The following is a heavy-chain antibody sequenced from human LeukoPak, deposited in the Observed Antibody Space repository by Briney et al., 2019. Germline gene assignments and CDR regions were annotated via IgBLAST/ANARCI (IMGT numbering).Heavy chain of an antibody. Sequence: GGSLTLSCAASGFTFSSYDIYWVCQAPGKGLEWVAVISYDGSNEYYADSVKGRFTISRDTSRNTLYLQMNSLRAEDTALYYCARIFLTESLIDYWGQGTLVTVSS. D-gene: IGHD3-9*01. V-gene: IGHV3-30*03. J-gene: IGHJ4*02. CDR3: ARIFLTESLIDY. CDR2: ISYDGSNE. CDR1: GFTFSSYD.